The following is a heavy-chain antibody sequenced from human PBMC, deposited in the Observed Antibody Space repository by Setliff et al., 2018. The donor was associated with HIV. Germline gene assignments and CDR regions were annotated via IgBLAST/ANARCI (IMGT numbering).Heavy chain of an antibody. V-gene: IGHV4-4*07. CDR2: LYVSGDT. CDR3: VRHNPTVVTDGFDI. Sequence: SETLSLTCYVTDDPISSYYWSWVRQPAGKGLEWIGRLYVSGDTNYNPSLKSRVTISVDTSKNQFSLNLSSVTAADTAVYFCVRHNPTVVTDGFDIWGQGTMVTVSS. J-gene: IGHJ3*02. CDR1: DDPISSYY. D-gene: IGHD2-21*02.